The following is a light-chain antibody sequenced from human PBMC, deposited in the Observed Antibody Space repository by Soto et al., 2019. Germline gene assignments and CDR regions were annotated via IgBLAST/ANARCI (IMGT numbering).Light chain of an antibody. Sequence: EIVLTQSPGTLSLSPGERATLSCRASESVSSNLAWYQQKPGQGPRLLIYGASTRATGIPARFSGSGSGTEFTLTINSLQSEDFAVYYCQQYNNWPWTFGQGTKVDNK. CDR2: GAS. V-gene: IGKV3-15*01. J-gene: IGKJ1*01. CDR1: ESVSSN. CDR3: QQYNNWPWT.